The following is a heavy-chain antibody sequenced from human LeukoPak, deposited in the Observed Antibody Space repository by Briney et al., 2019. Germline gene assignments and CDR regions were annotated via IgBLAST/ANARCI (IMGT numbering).Heavy chain of an antibody. J-gene: IGHJ4*02. Sequence: SETLSLTCAVYGGSFSGYYWSWIRQPPGKGLGWIGEINHSGSTNYSPSLRSRVTISVDTSKNQFSLKLSSVTAADTAVYYCASDYYGSGSYFDYWGQGTLVTVSS. CDR2: INHSGST. CDR3: ASDYYGSGSYFDY. CDR1: GGSFSGYY. V-gene: IGHV4-34*01. D-gene: IGHD3-10*01.